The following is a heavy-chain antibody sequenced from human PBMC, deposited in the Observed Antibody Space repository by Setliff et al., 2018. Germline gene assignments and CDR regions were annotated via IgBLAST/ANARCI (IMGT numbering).Heavy chain of an antibody. Sequence: PSETLSLTCTVSGASINSGSNYWGWIRQPPGKGLEWIGRIHYRGTTYYNPSLKSRVTISVDTSKNQFSLTMSSVTAADAAVYYCARGRNVAARLLDTWGQGSQVTVSS. V-gene: IGHV4-39*07. D-gene: IGHD6-6*01. CDR1: GASINSGSNY. CDR2: IHYRGTT. CDR3: ARGRNVAARLLDT. J-gene: IGHJ5*02.